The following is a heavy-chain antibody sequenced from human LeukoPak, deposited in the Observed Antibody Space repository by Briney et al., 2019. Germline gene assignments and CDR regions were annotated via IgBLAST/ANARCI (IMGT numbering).Heavy chain of an antibody. V-gene: IGHV4-59*01. Sequence: SETLSLPCTVSGDSISRFYWSWIRQPPGKGLEWIGYIYYSGSTNYNPSLKSRVTISVDTSKNQFYLKLSSVTAADTAVYYCAIYYSWKHDYWRQGTLVTVSS. CDR3: AIYYSWKHDY. CDR1: GDSISRFY. D-gene: IGHD1-26*01. CDR2: IYYSGST. J-gene: IGHJ4*02.